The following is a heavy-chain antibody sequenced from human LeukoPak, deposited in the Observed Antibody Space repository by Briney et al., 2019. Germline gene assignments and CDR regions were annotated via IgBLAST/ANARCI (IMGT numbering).Heavy chain of an antibody. D-gene: IGHD4-23*01. CDR2: IWYDGSNK. CDR1: GFTFSTYG. CDR3: AKANGGNNARFDY. Sequence: GGSLRLSCAASGFTFSTYGMHWVRQAPGKGLEWVAVIWYDGSNKYYADSVKGRFTISRDNSKNTLYLQMNSLRAEDAAVYYCAKANGGNNARFDYWGQGTLVTVSS. J-gene: IGHJ4*02. V-gene: IGHV3-33*06.